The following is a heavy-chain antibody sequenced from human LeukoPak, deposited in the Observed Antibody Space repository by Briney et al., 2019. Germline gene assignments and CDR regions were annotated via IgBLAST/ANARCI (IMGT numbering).Heavy chain of an antibody. CDR2: IKQDGSEK. Sequence: GGSLRLSCAASGFTFSSYWMSWVRQAPGKGLEWVANIKQDGSEKYYVDSVKGRFTISRDNAKNSLYLQMNSLRAEDTAVYYCVAREWLLPHYFDYWGQGTLVTVSS. CDR1: GFTFSSYW. D-gene: IGHD3-3*01. CDR3: VAREWLLPHYFDY. J-gene: IGHJ4*02. V-gene: IGHV3-7*01.